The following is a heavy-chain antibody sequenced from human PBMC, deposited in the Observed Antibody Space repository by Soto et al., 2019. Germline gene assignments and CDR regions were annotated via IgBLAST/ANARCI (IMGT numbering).Heavy chain of an antibody. CDR1: GFTFSDYA. CDR2: ISYEGSNT. Sequence: GGSLRLSCAASGFTFSDYAMHWVRQAPGKGLAWVASISYEGSNTYYADSVKGRFTISRDDSKNTLYLQMSGLRVEDTAVYLCARTINTMAVNDTFDIWGQGTMVTVSS. V-gene: IGHV3-30*04. D-gene: IGHD3-3*01. CDR3: ARTINTMAVNDTFDI. J-gene: IGHJ3*02.